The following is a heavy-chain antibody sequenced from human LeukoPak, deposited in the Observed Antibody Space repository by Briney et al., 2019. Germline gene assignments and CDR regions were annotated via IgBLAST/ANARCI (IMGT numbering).Heavy chain of an antibody. J-gene: IGHJ5*02. CDR3: ARDLRTYMGINWFDP. CDR2: TYFRSKWFY. CDR1: GDSVSSSTAA. Sequence: SQTLSLTCAISGDSVSSSTAAWNWIRQSPSRGLEWQGRTYFRSKWFYDYAVFIKSRITINPDTSKNQFSLQLNSVTPEDTAIYYCARDLRTYMGINWFDPWGQGTLVTVSS. D-gene: IGHD4-17*01. V-gene: IGHV6-1*01.